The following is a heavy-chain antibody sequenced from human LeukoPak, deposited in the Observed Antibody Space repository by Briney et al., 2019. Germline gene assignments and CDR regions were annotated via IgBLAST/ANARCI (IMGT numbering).Heavy chain of an antibody. D-gene: IGHD2-2*01. J-gene: IGHJ5*02. V-gene: IGHV4-59*01. Sequence: SETLSLTCTVSGASINIYYWSWIRQPPGKGLECIGYIYHSGSTNYNPSLKSRVTISIDTSKNQFSLKLSSVTAEDTAVYYCAKDSYGDCFITSCHQRGWFDPWGQGTLVTVSS. CDR3: AKDSYGDCFITSCHQRGWFDP. CDR2: IYHSGST. CDR1: GASINIYY.